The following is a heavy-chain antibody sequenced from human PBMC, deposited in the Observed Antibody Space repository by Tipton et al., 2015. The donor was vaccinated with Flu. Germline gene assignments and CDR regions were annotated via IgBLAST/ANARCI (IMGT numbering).Heavy chain of an antibody. D-gene: IGHD2-2*01. V-gene: IGHV3-21*01. CDR3: ARAGLYCSSTSCYHGAFDI. CDR1: GFTFSSYS. CDR2: ISSSSSYI. J-gene: IGHJ3*02. Sequence: GSLRLSCAASGFTFSSYSMNWVRQAPGKGLEWVSSISSSSSYIYYADSVKGRFTISRDNAKNSLYLQMNSLRAEDTAVYYCARAGLYCSSTSCYHGAFDIWGQGTMVTVSS.